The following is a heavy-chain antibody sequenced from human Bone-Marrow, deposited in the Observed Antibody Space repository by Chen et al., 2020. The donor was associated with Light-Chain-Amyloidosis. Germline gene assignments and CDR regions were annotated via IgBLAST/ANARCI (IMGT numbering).Heavy chain of an antibody. D-gene: IGHD3-9*01. CDR2: ISGSGGSR. CDR1: GVAFSRYA. Sequence: EVQLAESGGGLLQRGGSLRRSCAASGVAFSRYAMSWVRQAPGKGLEWVSTISGSGGSRYYGDSVQGRLTISRDNSKNALFLQMNSLRAEDTAVYYCAKDISYDDILPGYPADAFDIWGQGTMVTVSS. CDR3: AKDISYDDILPGYPADAFDI. V-gene: IGHV3-23*04. J-gene: IGHJ3*02.